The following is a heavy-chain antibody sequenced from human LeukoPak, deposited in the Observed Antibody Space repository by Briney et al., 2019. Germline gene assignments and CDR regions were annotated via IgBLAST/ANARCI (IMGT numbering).Heavy chain of an antibody. V-gene: IGHV1-2*06. CDR1: GYTFTGYY. D-gene: IGHD3-3*01. J-gene: IGHJ4*02. CDR2: INPNSGGT. CDR3: ARVAGDYDFWSGYYRY. Sequence: GASVKVSCKASGYTFTGYYMHWVRQAPGQGLEWMGRINPNSGGTNYAQQFQGRVTMTRETSLSTAYMELSRLRSDDTAVYYCARVAGDYDFWSGYYRYWGQGTLVTVSS.